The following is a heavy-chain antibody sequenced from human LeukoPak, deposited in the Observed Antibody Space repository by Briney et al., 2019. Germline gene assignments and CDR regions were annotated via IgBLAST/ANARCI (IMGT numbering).Heavy chain of an antibody. D-gene: IGHD3-22*01. CDR2: INPSGGST. J-gene: IGHJ4*02. Sequence: ASVKVSCKASGYTFTSYYMHWVRQAPGQGLEWMGIINPSGGSTSYAQKFQGRVTMTRDTSTSTVYMELSSLRSEDTAVYYCARDRYYDSSGYYRTLDYWGQGTLVTVSS. CDR1: GYTFTSYY. V-gene: IGHV1-46*01. CDR3: ARDRYYDSSGYYRTLDY.